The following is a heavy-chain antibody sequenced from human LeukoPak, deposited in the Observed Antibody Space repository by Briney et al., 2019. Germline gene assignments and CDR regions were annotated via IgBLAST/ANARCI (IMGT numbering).Heavy chain of an antibody. V-gene: IGHV3-48*03. CDR2: ISSGVTTI. D-gene: IGHD6-19*01. CDR1: GFTFSLFA. J-gene: IGHJ4*02. Sequence: GGSLRLSCAASGFTFSLFAMNWVRQAPGKGLEWVSYISSGVTTIHYADSVKGRFTISRDNAKNSLYLQMNSLRVEDTGVYYFTRDLISGWFSYWGQGTLVIVSS. CDR3: TRDLISGWFSY.